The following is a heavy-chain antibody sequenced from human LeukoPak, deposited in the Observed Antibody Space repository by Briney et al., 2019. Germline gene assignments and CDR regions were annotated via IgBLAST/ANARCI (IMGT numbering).Heavy chain of an antibody. CDR2: ISYDGSNK. CDR3: ARDYYYGSGIPPDY. D-gene: IGHD3-10*01. Sequence: GGSLRLSCAASGFTFSSYAMHWVRQAPGKGLEWVAVISYDGSNKYYADSVKGRFTISRDNSKNTLYLQMNSLRAEDTAVYHCARDYYYGSGIPPDYWGQGTLVTVSS. V-gene: IGHV3-30-3*01. CDR1: GFTFSSYA. J-gene: IGHJ4*02.